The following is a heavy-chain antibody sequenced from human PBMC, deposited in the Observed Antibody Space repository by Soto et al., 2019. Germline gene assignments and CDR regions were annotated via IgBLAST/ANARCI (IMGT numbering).Heavy chain of an antibody. V-gene: IGHV4-59*05. J-gene: IGHJ6*03. CDR3: ARTPLTYYDFWSGYSGNYYYYYMDV. CDR1: GGSISSYY. D-gene: IGHD3-3*01. Sequence: SETLSLTCTVSGGSISSYYWSWIRQPPGKGLEWIGSIYYSGSTYYNPSLKSRVTISVDTSKNQFSLKLSSVTAADTDVFYCARTPLTYYDFWSGYSGNYYYYYMDVWGKGTTVTVSS. CDR2: IYYSGST.